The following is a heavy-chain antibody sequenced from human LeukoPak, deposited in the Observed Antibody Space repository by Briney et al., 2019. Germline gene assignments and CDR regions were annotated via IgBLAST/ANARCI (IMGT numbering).Heavy chain of an antibody. V-gene: IGHV4-4*07. D-gene: IGHD3-16*01. J-gene: IGHJ6*04. Sequence: PSETLSLTCTVSGGSMSSFYWSWIRQPAGKGLEWIGRIDISGSTNYNPSLKSRVTMFVDTSRNQFSLQLSSVTAADMAVYYCARVCVGGSSCMDVWGKGTTVTISP. CDR3: ARVCVGGSSCMDV. CDR1: GGSMSSFY. CDR2: IDISGST.